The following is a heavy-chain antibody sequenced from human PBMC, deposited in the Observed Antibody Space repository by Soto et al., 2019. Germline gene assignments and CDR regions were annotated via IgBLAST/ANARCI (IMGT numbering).Heavy chain of an antibody. Sequence: SETLSLTCTVSGGSVSSGSYYWSWIRQPPGKGLEWIGYIYYSGSTNYNPSLKSRVTISVDTSKNQFSLKLSSVTAADTAVYYCARPLYSRGPMDFWGQGSTVPVSS. V-gene: IGHV4-61*01. CDR1: GGSVSSGSYY. CDR3: ARPLYSRGPMDF. CDR2: IYYSGST. J-gene: IGHJ6*02. D-gene: IGHD3-16*01.